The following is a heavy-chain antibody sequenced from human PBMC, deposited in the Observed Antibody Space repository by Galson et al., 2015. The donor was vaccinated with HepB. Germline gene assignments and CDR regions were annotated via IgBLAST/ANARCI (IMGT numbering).Heavy chain of an antibody. D-gene: IGHD3-10*01. CDR2: ISSSSSTI. Sequence: SLRLSCAASGFTFSSYSMNWVRQAPGKGLEWVSYISSSSSTIYYADSVKGRFTISRDNAKNSLYLQMNSLRDEDTAVYYCAATMVRGVIIFDYWGQGTLVTVSS. CDR3: AATMVRGVIIFDY. V-gene: IGHV3-48*02. J-gene: IGHJ4*02. CDR1: GFTFSSYS.